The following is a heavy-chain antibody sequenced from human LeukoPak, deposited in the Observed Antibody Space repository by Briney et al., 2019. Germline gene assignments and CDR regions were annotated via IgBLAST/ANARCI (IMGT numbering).Heavy chain of an antibody. CDR1: GFTFSSYS. CDR3: ARGGYQPYYYMDV. Sequence: GGSLRLSCAASGFTFSSYSMNWVRQAPGKGLEWVSSISSSSGYIFYADSVKGRFTISRDNSKKIVYLQMDSLRVDDTAVYYCARGGYQPYYYMDVWGTGTTVTVSS. V-gene: IGHV3-21*01. D-gene: IGHD2-2*01. J-gene: IGHJ6*03. CDR2: ISSSSGYI.